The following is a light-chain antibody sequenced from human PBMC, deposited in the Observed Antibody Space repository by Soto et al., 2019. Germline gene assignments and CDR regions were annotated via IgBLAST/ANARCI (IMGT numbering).Light chain of an antibody. CDR3: QQYDHLPS. CDR1: QDITSY. V-gene: IGKV1-33*01. J-gene: IGKJ4*01. CDR2: LAS. Sequence: DIKMTQSPSSLSASVGDRVTITCQASQDITSYLSWYQQKPGKAPKLPIYLASNLELGVPSRFSGGGSGTEFTLTISSLQPEDFGTYYCQQYDHLPSFGGGTKVEI.